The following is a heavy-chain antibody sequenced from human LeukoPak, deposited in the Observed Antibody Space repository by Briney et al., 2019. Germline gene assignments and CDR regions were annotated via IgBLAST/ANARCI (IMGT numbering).Heavy chain of an antibody. CDR2: ISGSGGST. CDR3: AKDRLLNCRGDCYIFDY. J-gene: IGHJ4*02. CDR1: GFTFSSYD. V-gene: IGHV3-23*01. D-gene: IGHD2-21*02. Sequence: GGSLRLSCAASGFTFSSYDMSWVRQAPGKGLEWVSAISGSGGSTYYGDSVKGRFSISRDNSKNTLYLQVNGLRTEDTAVYYCAKDRLLNCRGDCYIFDYWGQGTVVTVSS.